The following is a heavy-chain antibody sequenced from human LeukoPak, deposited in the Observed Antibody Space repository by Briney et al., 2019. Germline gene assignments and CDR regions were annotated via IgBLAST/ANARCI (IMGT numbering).Heavy chain of an antibody. CDR2: ISGSGGST. D-gene: IGHD3-16*01. CDR1: GFTFSSYG. Sequence: GGSLRLSCAASGFTFSSYGMSWVRQAPGKGLEWVSAISGSGGSTYYADSVKGRFTISRDNSKNTLYLQMNSLRAEDTALYYCARVSDPVMYYYYHMDVWGKGTTVTISS. V-gene: IGHV3-23*01. J-gene: IGHJ6*03. CDR3: ARVSDPVMYYYYHMDV.